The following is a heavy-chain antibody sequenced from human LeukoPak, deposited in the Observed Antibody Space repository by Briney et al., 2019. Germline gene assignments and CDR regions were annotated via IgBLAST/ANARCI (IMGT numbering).Heavy chain of an antibody. CDR2: IYTSGST. CDR1: GGSISSYY. CDR3: ARLTRYYMDV. V-gene: IGHV4-4*09. J-gene: IGHJ6*03. Sequence: SETLPLTCTVSGGSISSYYWSWIRQPPGKGLEWIGYIYTSGSTNYNPSLKSRVTISVDTSKNQFSLKLSSVTAADTAVYYCARLTRYYMDVWGKGTTVTVSS.